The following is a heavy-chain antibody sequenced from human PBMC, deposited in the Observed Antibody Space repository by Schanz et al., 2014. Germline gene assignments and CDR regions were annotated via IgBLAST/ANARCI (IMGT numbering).Heavy chain of an antibody. J-gene: IGHJ4*02. CDR1: GFTFSSYG. CDR3: ARGTDWNLHY. CDR2: IGYLGDT. D-gene: IGHD1-1*01. Sequence: QLVGSGGGLIQPGGSLRLSCVASGFTFSSYGMHWVRQGTGKGLEWVSTIGYLGDTYYPDSVKGRFTVSRDSGQNSLYLQMNSLRAGDTAVYYCARGTDWNLHYWGQGALVTVSS. V-gene: IGHV3-13*01.